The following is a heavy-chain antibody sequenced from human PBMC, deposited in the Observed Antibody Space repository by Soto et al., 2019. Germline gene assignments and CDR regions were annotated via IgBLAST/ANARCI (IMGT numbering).Heavy chain of an antibody. J-gene: IGHJ5*02. V-gene: IGHV5-51*01. CDR1: EYSFSTYW. D-gene: IGHD2-2*01. CDR2: IYPGDSDT. Sequence: PGESLKISCKGSEYSFSTYWIAWVRQMPGKGLEWTGIIYPGDSDTRYSPSFQGQVTISADKSISTAHLQWSSLKASDTAMYYCARLSFGGYCSSTSCYPYNWLDPWGQGTLVTVSS. CDR3: ARLSFGGYCSSTSCYPYNWLDP.